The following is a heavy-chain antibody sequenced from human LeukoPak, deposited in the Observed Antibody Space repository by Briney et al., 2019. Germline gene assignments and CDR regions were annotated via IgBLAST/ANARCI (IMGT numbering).Heavy chain of an antibody. J-gene: IGHJ6*02. CDR3: AREFCSGGGCYYYGMDV. D-gene: IGHD2-15*01. Sequence: ASVKVSCKASGYTFISYGISWVRHAPGQGLEWMGRISGYNGNTNYAQKFQGRVTMTTDTSTSTAYLELRRLRSDDTAIYYCAREFCSGGGCYYYGMDVWGQGTTVTVS. CDR1: GYTFISYG. CDR2: ISGYNGNT. V-gene: IGHV1-18*01.